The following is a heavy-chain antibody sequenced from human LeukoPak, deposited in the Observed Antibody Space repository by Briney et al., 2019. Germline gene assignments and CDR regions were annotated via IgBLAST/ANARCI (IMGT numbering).Heavy chain of an antibody. V-gene: IGHV3-23*01. CDR2: IGSSNGDT. CDR1: GFAFSSYP. J-gene: IGHJ4*02. CDR3: AKYYSTSGSSGGRVFDY. Sequence: GGSLRLSCAASGFAFSSYPMTWVRQAPGKGLEWVSTIGSSNGDTHYADSVKGRFTISRDNSKNTLFLQMNSLRAEDAAVYYCAKYYSTSGSSGGRVFDYWGQGTLVTVSS. D-gene: IGHD3-10*01.